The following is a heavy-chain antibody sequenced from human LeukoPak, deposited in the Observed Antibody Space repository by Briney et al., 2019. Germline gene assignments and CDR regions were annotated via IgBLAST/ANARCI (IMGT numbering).Heavy chain of an antibody. V-gene: IGHV3-11*01. J-gene: IGHJ4*02. Sequence: PGGSLRLSCAAYAFTFSDYYTSWIRQAPGEGLEWISYISSSGSTIYYADSVKGRFTISRDNARNSLYLQMNSLRAEDTAVYYCARERAIASRRPYCFDYWGQGNLVTVSS. CDR2: ISSSGSTI. D-gene: IGHD6-6*01. CDR1: AFTFSDYY. CDR3: ARERAIASRRPYCFDY.